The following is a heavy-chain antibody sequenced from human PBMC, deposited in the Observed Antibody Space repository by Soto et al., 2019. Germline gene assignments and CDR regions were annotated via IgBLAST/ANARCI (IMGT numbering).Heavy chain of an antibody. D-gene: IGHD3-16*01. Sequence: GGSLRLSCAASVFTFSNAWMSLVRQSRGKGLEWVGRIKSKNDGGTTDYATPVKGRFTISRDDSKNTLYLQMNSLKTEDTAVYYCTTDPEYPGFGPWGQGTLVTVSS. CDR1: VFTFSNAW. J-gene: IGHJ4*02. V-gene: IGHV3-15*01. CDR3: TTDPEYPGFGP. CDR2: IKSKNDGGTT.